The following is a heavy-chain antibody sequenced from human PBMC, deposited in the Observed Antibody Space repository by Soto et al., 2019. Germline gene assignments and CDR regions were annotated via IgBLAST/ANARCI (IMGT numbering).Heavy chain of an antibody. CDR2: INHSGST. Sequence: SETLSLTCAVYGGSFSGYYWSWIRQPPGKGLEWIGEINHSGSTNYNPSLKSRVTISVDTSKNQFSLKLSSVTAADTAVYYCARARYSPQPEHKNVFDYSGQGTLVTVSS. D-gene: IGHD6-13*01. J-gene: IGHJ4*02. V-gene: IGHV4-34*01. CDR3: ARARYSPQPEHKNVFDY. CDR1: GGSFSGYY.